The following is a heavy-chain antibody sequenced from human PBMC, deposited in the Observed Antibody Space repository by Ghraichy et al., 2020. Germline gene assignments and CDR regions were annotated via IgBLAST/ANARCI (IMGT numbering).Heavy chain of an antibody. D-gene: IGHD3-3*01. CDR2: ISAYSGNT. J-gene: IGHJ4*02. CDR3: ARRHNYDFWSDHDY. Sequence: ASVKVSCKASGYTFTSYGISWVRQAPGQGLEWMGWISAYSGNTNYAQKLQGRVTMTTDTSTSTAYMELRSLRSDDTAVYYCARRHNYDFWSDHDYWGQGTLVTVAS. V-gene: IGHV1-18*01. CDR1: GYTFTSYG.